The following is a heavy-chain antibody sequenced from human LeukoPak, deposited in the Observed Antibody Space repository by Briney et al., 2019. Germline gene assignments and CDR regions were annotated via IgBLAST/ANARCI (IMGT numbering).Heavy chain of an antibody. V-gene: IGHV4-34*01. CDR2: INHSGIT. CDR3: SRGLSDVY. J-gene: IGHJ4*02. Sequence: SETLSLTCGVYGGSFSGYYWTCIRQPPGKGLEWIGEINHSGITNYNPSLKSRVTISIDTSKSQFSLKLNSVTAAGTAVYYCSRGLSDVYWGQGTLVTVSS. CDR1: GGSFSGYY.